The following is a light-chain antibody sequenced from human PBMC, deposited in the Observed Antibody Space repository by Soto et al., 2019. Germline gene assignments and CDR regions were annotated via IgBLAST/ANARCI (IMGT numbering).Light chain of an antibody. Sequence: EIVLTQSPGTLSLSPGERATLSCGASQSVSSSYLAWYQQKPGHAPRLPIYGASSKATGIPDRFSGSGSGKDFTVTISRLETEDFAVYYCQEYDSTPLACGRGTKVEIK. CDR3: QEYDSTPLA. CDR1: QSVSSSY. V-gene: IGKV3-20*01. CDR2: GAS. J-gene: IGKJ1*01.